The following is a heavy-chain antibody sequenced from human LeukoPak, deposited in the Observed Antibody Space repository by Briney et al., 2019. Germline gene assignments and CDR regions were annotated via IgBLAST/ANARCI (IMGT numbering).Heavy chain of an antibody. Sequence: ASVTVSCKASGYTFTSNYIHWVRQAPGQGLEWMGMIYPRDGSTSYAQKFQGRVTVTRDTSTSTVHTELSGLRSEDTAVYYCARDQEGFDYWXQXTLVTVSS. V-gene: IGHV1-46*01. J-gene: IGHJ4*02. CDR1: GYTFTSNY. CDR2: IYPRDGST. CDR3: ARDQEGFDY.